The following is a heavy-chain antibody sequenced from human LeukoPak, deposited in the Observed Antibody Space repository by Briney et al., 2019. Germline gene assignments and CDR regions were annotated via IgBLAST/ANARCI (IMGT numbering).Heavy chain of an antibody. CDR1: GGSISSGDYY. J-gene: IGHJ4*02. D-gene: IGHD1-26*01. CDR2: IYYSGST. CDR3: ARDSPVGATRFFDY. Sequence: PSQTLSLTCTVSGGSISSGDYYWSWIRQPPGKGLEWIGYIYYSGSTYYNPSLKSRVTISVDTFKNQFSLKLNSVTAADTAVYYCARDSPVGATRFFDYWGQGTLVTVSS. V-gene: IGHV4-30-4*08.